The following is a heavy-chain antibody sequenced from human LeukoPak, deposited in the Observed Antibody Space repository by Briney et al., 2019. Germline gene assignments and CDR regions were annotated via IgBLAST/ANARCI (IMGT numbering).Heavy chain of an antibody. J-gene: IGHJ6*03. Sequence: PGTSLRLSCAGSGFTFGDFAMHWVRQAPGKALEWISGISFNSGNTAYAASVKGRFTIPRDNAKNSLYLQLDSLRPEDTALYFCAKDARPRSYYYYFYMDVWGKGTTVTVSS. CDR1: GFTFGDFA. CDR2: ISFNSGNT. CDR3: AKDARPRSYYYYFYMDV. V-gene: IGHV3-9*01.